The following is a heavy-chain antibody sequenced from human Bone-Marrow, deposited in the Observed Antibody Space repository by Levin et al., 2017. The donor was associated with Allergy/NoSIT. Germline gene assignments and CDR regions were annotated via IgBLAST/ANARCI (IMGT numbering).Heavy chain of an antibody. D-gene: IGHD3-16*01. CDR1: GLSFSNYD. CDR2: ISGGSSRI. Sequence: GGSLRLSCAASGLSFSNYDMNWVRQAPGKGLEWVSSISGGSSRIYYADSVKGRFTISRDNAKSSLYLQMNSLRVEDTAVYYCASWAMFYYDGSDFDYFYYGMDVWGQGTTVTVSS. V-gene: IGHV3-21*06. J-gene: IGHJ6*02. CDR3: ASWAMFYYDGSDFDYFYYGMDV.